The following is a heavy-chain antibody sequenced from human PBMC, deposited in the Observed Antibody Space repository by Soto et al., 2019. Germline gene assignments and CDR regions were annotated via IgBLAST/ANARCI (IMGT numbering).Heavy chain of an antibody. V-gene: IGHV3-30-3*01. CDR2: ITYDGSNQ. J-gene: IGHJ4*02. CDR1: GFIFSSYT. D-gene: IGHD1-26*01. CDR3: ARAPSGSYPEFGY. Sequence: ESGGGVVQPGRSLRLSCAASGFIFSSYTMHWVRQAPGKGLEWVGVITYDGSNQYYADSVKGRFTISRDNSRNMLFLQMNRLRPGDTGGYYGARAPSGSYPEFGYWGQGTLVTVSS.